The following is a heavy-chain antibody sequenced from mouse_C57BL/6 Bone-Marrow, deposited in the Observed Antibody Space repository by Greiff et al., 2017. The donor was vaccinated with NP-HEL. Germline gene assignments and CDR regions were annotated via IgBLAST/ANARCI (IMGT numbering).Heavy chain of an antibody. Sequence: EVKLQQSGPELVKPGASVKISCKASGYTFTDYYMNWVKQSHGKSLEWIGDINPNNGGTSYNQKFKGKATLTVDKSSSTAYMELRSLTSEDSAVYYCARDGYAWFAYWGQGTLVTVSA. J-gene: IGHJ3*01. D-gene: IGHD2-2*01. V-gene: IGHV1-26*01. CDR2: INPNNGGT. CDR3: ARDGYAWFAY. CDR1: GYTFTDYY.